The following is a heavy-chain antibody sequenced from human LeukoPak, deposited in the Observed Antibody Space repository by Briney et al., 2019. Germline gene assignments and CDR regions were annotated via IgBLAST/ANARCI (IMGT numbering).Heavy chain of an antibody. CDR2: INPNSGGT. J-gene: IGHJ4*02. CDR3: ARGGLLFDY. Sequence: ASVKVSCKASGYTFTAYYIHWVRQAPGQGLEWMGWINPNSGGTNYAQKFQGRVTMTRDTSISTVYMELSGLTSDDTAVYYCARGGLLFDYWGQGTLVTVSS. D-gene: IGHD2/OR15-2a*01. CDR1: GYTFTAYY. V-gene: IGHV1-2*02.